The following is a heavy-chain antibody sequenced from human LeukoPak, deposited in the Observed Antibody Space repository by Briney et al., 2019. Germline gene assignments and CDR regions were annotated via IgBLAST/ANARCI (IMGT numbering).Heavy chain of an antibody. CDR1: GGTFRSKA. J-gene: IGHJ4*02. CDR3: ARGFSSSWSYFEN. V-gene: IGHV1-69*05. CDR2: IIPILNTS. D-gene: IGHD6-13*01. Sequence: SVKVSCKVSGGTFRSKAINWVRQAPGQGLEWMGGIIPILNTSIYAQKFQGRVTFMTDESATTADMELRSLRSEDTAVYFCARGFSSSWSYFENWGQGTLVSVSS.